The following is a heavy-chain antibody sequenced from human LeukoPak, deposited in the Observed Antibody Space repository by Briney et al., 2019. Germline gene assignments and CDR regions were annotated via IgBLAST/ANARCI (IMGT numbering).Heavy chain of an antibody. Sequence: GGSLRLSCAASGFTFSGYWMHWVRHAPGKGLVWVSRINSDGSSTRYADSGKGRFTISRDNAKNTLYLQMNSLRAEDTAVYFCARSAGPSYGMDVWGQGTTVTVSS. V-gene: IGHV3-74*01. CDR2: INSDGSST. J-gene: IGHJ6*02. CDR3: ARSAGPSYGMDV. CDR1: GFTFSGYW.